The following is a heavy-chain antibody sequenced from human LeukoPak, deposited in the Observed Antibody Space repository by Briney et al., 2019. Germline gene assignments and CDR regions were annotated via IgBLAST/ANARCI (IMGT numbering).Heavy chain of an antibody. D-gene: IGHD6-13*01. CDR1: GYTFTSYY. V-gene: IGHV1-46*01. CDR3: AVYRSPYCMDV. Sequence: GASVKVSCKASGYTFTSYYMHWVRQAPGQGLEWMGIINPSGGSTSYAQKFQGRVTMTRDMSTSTVYMELSSLRSEDTAVYYCAVYRSPYCMDVWGKGTTVTVSS. J-gene: IGHJ6*03. CDR2: INPSGGST.